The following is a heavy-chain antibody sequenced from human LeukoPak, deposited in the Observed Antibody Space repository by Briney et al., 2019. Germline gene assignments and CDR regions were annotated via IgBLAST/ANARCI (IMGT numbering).Heavy chain of an antibody. CDR1: GGTFSSYA. CDR2: IIPIFGTA. CDR3: AIGTAVSMVATIVYYYYYYMDV. Sequence: ASVKVSCKASGGTFSSYAISWVRQAPGQGLEWMGGIIPIFGTANYAQKFQGRVTITADESTSTAYMELSSLRSEDTAVYYCAIGTAVSMVATIVYYYYYYMDVWGKGTTVTVSS. V-gene: IGHV1-69*13. D-gene: IGHD5-12*01. J-gene: IGHJ6*03.